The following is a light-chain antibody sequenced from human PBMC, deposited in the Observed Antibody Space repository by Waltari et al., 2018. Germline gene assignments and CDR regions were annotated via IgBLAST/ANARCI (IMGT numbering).Light chain of an antibody. V-gene: IGKV3D-15*01. J-gene: IGKJ1*01. Sequence: EIVMTQSPATLSVSPGERATLSCRASQSVSSNLAWYQQKPGQAPRLLIYGASTRATGIPASFSGSGSGTEFTLIISSLQSEDFAVYYCQQYNNWPLAFGQGTKVEIK. CDR3: QQYNNWPLA. CDR2: GAS. CDR1: QSVSSN.